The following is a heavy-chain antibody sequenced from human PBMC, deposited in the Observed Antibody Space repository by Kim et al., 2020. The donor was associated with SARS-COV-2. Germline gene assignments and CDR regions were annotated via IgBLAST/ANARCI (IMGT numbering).Heavy chain of an antibody. J-gene: IGHJ3*01. CDR3: ATELRWDDAFDV. V-gene: IGHV3-33*01. CDR1: GFTFSRYG. Sequence: GSLRLSCAASGFTFSRYGMHWVRQAPGKGLEWVAMIWLDGSNKYYTDSLKGRFTISRDNSRNTLYLQMNSLRVEDTAVYYCATELRWDDAFDVWGQGTLVIVSS. CDR2: IWLDGSNK. D-gene: IGHD1-1*01.